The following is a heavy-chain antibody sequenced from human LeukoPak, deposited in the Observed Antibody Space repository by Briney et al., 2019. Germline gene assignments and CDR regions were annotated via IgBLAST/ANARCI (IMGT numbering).Heavy chain of an antibody. CDR2: ISWNSGSI. Sequence: PGGSLRLSCAASGFTFDDYAMHWVRQAPGKGLEWVSGISWNSGSIGYADSVKGRFTISRDNAKNSLYLQMNSLRAEDTAVYYCARDGLWFGGTFDYWGQGTLVTVSS. J-gene: IGHJ4*02. D-gene: IGHD3-10*01. CDR1: GFTFDDYA. CDR3: ARDGLWFGGTFDY. V-gene: IGHV3-9*01.